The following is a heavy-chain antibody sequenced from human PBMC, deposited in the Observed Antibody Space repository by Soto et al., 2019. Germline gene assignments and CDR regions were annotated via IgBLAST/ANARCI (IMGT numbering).Heavy chain of an antibody. V-gene: IGHV1-18*01. CDR2: ISVNNCNK. Sequence: GXSXKVSCKACNYSXNSYGINLVRQAPGQGLEWMGWISVNNCNKNSAQKFQGRFTMSAYTSTTTAYMELWNLTSYDSSVYYCARGKSYYDISGYFYSAYWGQGTLGTVS. D-gene: IGHD3-22*01. CDR3: ARGKSYYDISGYFYSAY. CDR1: NYSXNSYG. J-gene: IGHJ4*02.